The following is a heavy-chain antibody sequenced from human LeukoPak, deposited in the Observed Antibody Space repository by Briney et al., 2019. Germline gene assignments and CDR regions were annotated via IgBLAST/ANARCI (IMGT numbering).Heavy chain of an antibody. J-gene: IGHJ6*02. D-gene: IGHD3-22*01. CDR1: GFTVSSNY. Sequence: GGSLRLSCAASGFTVSSNYMSWVRQAPGKGLECVSVIYSGGSTYYADSVKGRFTISRDNSKNTLYLQMNSLRAEDTAVYYCASYDSSGSPYYYYGMDVWGQGTTVTVSS. V-gene: IGHV3-53*01. CDR3: ASYDSSGSPYYYYGMDV. CDR2: IYSGGST.